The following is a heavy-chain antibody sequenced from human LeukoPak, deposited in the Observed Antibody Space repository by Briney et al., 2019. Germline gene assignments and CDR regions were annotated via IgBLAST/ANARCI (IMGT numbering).Heavy chain of an antibody. D-gene: IGHD6-13*01. J-gene: IGHJ3*02. CDR2: INHSGST. Sequence: SETLSLTCAVYGGSFSSYYWSWIRQPPGKGLEWIGEINHSGSTNYNPHLKSRVTISVDTSKNQVSLKLSSVTAADTAVYYCARGRRRGYSSSRHAFDIWGQGTMVTVSS. CDR3: ARGRRRGYSSSRHAFDI. V-gene: IGHV4-34*01. CDR1: GGSFSSYY.